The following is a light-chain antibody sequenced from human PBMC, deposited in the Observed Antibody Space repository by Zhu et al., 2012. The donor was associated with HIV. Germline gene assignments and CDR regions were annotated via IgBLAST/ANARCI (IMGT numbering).Light chain of an antibody. J-gene: IGKJ4*01. Sequence: EIVLTQSPGTLSLSPGVRATLSCRASQTISSSFLAWYQQKPGQTPRLLIYGASSRATGIPDRFSGSGSGTDFTLTISSLEPEDFALYYCQQRSNWPLTFGGGTKVEIK. CDR3: QQRSNWPLT. V-gene: IGKV3D-20*02. CDR1: QTISSSF. CDR2: GAS.